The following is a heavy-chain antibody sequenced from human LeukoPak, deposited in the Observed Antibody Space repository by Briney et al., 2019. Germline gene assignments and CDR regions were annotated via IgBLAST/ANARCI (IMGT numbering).Heavy chain of an antibody. CDR1: GGSISSYY. J-gene: IGHJ3*02. CDR3: ARTTWGGYSGYDLDAFDI. Sequence: SETLSLACTVSGGSISSYYWSWIRQPPGKGLEWIGYIYYSGSTNYNPSLKSRVTISVDTSKNQFSLKLSSVTAADTAVYYCARTTWGGYSGYDLDAFDIWGQGTMVTVSS. CDR2: IYYSGST. V-gene: IGHV4-59*01. D-gene: IGHD5-12*01.